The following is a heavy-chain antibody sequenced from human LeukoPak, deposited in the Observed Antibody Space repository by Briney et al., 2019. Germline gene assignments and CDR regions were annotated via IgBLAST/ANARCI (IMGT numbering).Heavy chain of an antibody. D-gene: IGHD5-18*01. J-gene: IGHJ4*02. CDR3: ARDSDTAYY. CDR2: ISSSGSTI. V-gene: IGHV3-48*03. Sequence: HSGGSLRLSCAASGFTFSSYEMNWVRQAPGKGLEWVSYISSSGSTIYYADSVKGRFTISRDNVKNSLYLQMNSLRAEDTAVYYCARDSDTAYYWGQGTLVTVSS. CDR1: GFTFSSYE.